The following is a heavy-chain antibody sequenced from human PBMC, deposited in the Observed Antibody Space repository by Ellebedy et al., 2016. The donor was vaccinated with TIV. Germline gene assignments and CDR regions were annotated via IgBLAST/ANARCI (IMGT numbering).Heavy chain of an antibody. D-gene: IGHD1-26*01. CDR2: IKQDGSEK. Sequence: GESLKISCAASGFTFSNYWMTWVRQAPGKGLEWVANIKQDGSEKYSIDSVKGRFTISRDNAKNSLYLQMDSLRDEDTAIYYCARDKLVGATKADYWGQGTLVTVSS. CDR1: GFTFSNYW. J-gene: IGHJ4*02. V-gene: IGHV3-7*03. CDR3: ARDKLVGATKADY.